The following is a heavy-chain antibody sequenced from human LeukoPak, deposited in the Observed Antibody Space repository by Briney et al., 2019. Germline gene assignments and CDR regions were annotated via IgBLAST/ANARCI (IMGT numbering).Heavy chain of an antibody. J-gene: IGHJ4*02. V-gene: IGHV4-39*01. D-gene: IGHD3-22*01. CDR1: GVSISSSNSY. CDR2: IYYSGNT. Sequence: PSETLSLTCTVSGVSISSSNSYWGWIRQPPGKGLEWIGSIYYSGNTYYNASLKSQVSISIDTSKNQFSLKLTSVTAADTAVYYCARLLGIMYYYDSSGYLDPFFDYWGQGTLVTVSS. CDR3: ARLLGIMYYYDSSGYLDPFFDY.